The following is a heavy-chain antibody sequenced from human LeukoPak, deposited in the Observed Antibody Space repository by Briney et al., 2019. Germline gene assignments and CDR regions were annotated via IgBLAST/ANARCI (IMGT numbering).Heavy chain of an antibody. V-gene: IGHV4-4*07. Sequence: PSETLSLTCTVSGVSISNFYWTWIRQPAGKGLEWIGRISTTGVTNSNPSLKSRLTMSVDTSKNQFSLNLSFVTAADTAVYYCARGYCTGDGCYLDYFDYWGRGTLVTVSS. D-gene: IGHD2-15*01. CDR2: ISTTGVT. J-gene: IGHJ4*02. CDR3: ARGYCTGDGCYLDYFDY. CDR1: GVSISNFY.